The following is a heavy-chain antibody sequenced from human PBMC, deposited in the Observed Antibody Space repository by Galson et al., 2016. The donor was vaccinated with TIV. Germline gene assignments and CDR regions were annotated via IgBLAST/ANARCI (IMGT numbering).Heavy chain of an antibody. Sequence: QSGAEVKKPGESLRISCEGSGYTFSNHWIGWVRQMPGKGLEWMGSIYPRDSDTRYSPSFQGQVTISADKSINTAYLQWNSLKASDTAMYYCARSPADPQYSYYYIDVWGKGTTVTVSS. J-gene: IGHJ6*03. CDR2: IYPRDSDT. CDR3: ARSPADPQYSYYYIDV. CDR1: GYTFSNHW. V-gene: IGHV5-51*03.